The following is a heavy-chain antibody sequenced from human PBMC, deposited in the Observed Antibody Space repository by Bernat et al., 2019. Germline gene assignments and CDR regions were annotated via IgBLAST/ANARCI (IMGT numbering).Heavy chain of an antibody. D-gene: IGHD3-3*01. V-gene: IGHV3-15*01. CDR2: IRSRPSGGTT. J-gene: IGHJ5*02. CDR3: LKEDFDFWT. CDR1: GFIFRNAW. Sequence: EVHLVESGGGLVKPGESLRVSCAASGFIFRNAWMSWVRQAPGKGLEWVGRIRSRPSGGTTDYAAPVKGRFTISRDDSTNTLYLQMNKLKTEDTAMYYCLKEDFDFWTWGQGTLVTVS.